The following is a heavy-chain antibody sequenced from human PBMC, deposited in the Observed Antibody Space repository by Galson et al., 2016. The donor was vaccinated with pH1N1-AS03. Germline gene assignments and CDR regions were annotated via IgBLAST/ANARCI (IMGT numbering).Heavy chain of an antibody. CDR1: PGSIINYY. V-gene: IGHV4-59*01. CDR3: ARGQRYFGNFDY. Sequence: SETLSLTCTVSPGSIINYYWNWIRQPPGRGLAWIGAIYYSGGTRYSPSLQSRVTISVDTSKNQFSLELTSVSAADTAVYYCARGQRYFGNFDYWGQGALVTVSS. J-gene: IGHJ4*02. CDR2: IYYSGGT. D-gene: IGHD3-9*01.